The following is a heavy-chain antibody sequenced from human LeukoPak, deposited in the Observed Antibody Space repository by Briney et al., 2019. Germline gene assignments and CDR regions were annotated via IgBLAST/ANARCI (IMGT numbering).Heavy chain of an antibody. V-gene: IGHV4-38-2*01. CDR3: ARGSRGVGATTIDY. D-gene: IGHD1-26*01. CDR2: IYHSGST. CDR1: GYSISSGYY. Sequence: SETLSLTCAVSGYSISSGYYWGWIRQPPGKGLEWIGSIYHSGSTYYNPSLKSRVTISVDTSKNQFSLKLSSVTAADTAVYYCARGSRGVGATTIDYWGQGTLVTVS. J-gene: IGHJ4*02.